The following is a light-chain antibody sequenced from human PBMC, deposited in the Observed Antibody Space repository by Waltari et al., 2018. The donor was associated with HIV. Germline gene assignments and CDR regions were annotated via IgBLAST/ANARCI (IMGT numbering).Light chain of an antibody. Sequence: QSALTQPPSVSGSPGQSVTLSCTGSSRDVGGYNHVSWYQQHPGKAPKLMIYDVSKRPSWVPDRFSGSKSGNTASLTISGLQAEDEADYYCCSYAGSYTLVFGGGTKLTVL. CDR2: DVS. J-gene: IGLJ2*01. CDR3: CSYAGSYTLV. V-gene: IGLV2-11*01. CDR1: SRDVGGYNH.